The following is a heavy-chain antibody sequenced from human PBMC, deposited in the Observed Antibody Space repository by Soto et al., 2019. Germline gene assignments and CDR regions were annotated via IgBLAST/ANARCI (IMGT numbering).Heavy chain of an antibody. D-gene: IGHD1-26*01. J-gene: IGHJ4*02. CDR3: AKGRCGTYRSDFDF. Sequence: GGSLRLSCVASGFAFSSYAMGWVRQAPGKGLEWVSTISGSGGSTYSAASVKGRFTISRDISKSTLYLQMTGLTAEDSAIYYCAKGRCGTYRSDFDFWGQGTPVTVSS. CDR2: ISGSGGST. CDR1: GFAFSSYA. V-gene: IGHV3-23*01.